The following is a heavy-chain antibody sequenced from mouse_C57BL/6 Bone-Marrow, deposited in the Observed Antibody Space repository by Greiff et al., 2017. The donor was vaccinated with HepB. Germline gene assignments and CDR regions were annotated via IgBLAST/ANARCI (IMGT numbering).Heavy chain of an antibody. D-gene: IGHD4-1*01. Sequence: VQLQQSGGGLVKPGGSLKLSCAASGFTFSSYAMSWVRQTPEKRLEWVATISDGGSYTYYPDNVKGRFTISRDNAKNNLYLQMSHLKSEDTAMYYCARESNWAWFAYWGQGTLVTVSA. J-gene: IGHJ3*01. CDR1: GFTFSSYA. CDR2: ISDGGSYT. V-gene: IGHV5-4*01. CDR3: ARESNWAWFAY.